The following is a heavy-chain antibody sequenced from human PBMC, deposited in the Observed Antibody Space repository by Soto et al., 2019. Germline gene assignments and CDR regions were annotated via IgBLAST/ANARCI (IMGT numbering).Heavy chain of an antibody. Sequence: EVQLVESGGGLVQPGGSLKVSCAASGFTFSGSAIHWVRQASGKGLEWVGRIRSKANSYPTAYGASVKGRFTISRDDSKNTAYLQMNSLKTEDTAVYYCTRRITAAAGDYWGQGTLVTVSS. CDR1: GFTFSGSA. J-gene: IGHJ4*02. D-gene: IGHD6-13*01. CDR2: IRSKANSYPT. CDR3: TRRITAAAGDY. V-gene: IGHV3-73*02.